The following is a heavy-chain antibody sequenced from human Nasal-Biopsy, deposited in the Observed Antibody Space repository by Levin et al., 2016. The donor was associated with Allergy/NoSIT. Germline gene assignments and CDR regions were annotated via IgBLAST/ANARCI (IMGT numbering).Heavy chain of an antibody. CDR3: ARDKSYQYRNYYSYGMDL. CDR2: ISQDGSDT. CDR1: GVSFSRYG. D-gene: IGHD2-2*01. V-gene: IGHV3-30*03. Sequence: GGSLRLSCAASGVSFSRYGMHWVRQAPGKGLEWVAVISQDGSDTHYADSVKGSFTVSRIKTRNTLYLQMNSLRVEDTAVYYCARDKSYQYRNYYSYGMDLWGQGTTVTVSS. J-gene: IGHJ6*02.